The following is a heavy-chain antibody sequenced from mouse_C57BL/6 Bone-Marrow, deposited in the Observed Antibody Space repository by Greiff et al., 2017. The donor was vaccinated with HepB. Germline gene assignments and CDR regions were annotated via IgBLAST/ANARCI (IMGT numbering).Heavy chain of an antibody. CDR3: ARRRGLGLYAMDY. CDR1: GYTFTSYW. CDR2: IHPNSCST. D-gene: IGHD4-1*01. Sequence: QVQLQQPGAELVKPGASVKLSCKASGYTFTSYWMHWVKQRPGQGLEWIGMIHPNSCSTNYNEKFKSKATLTVDKSSSTAYMQLSSLTSEYSAVYYCARRRGLGLYAMDYWGQGTSVTVSS. J-gene: IGHJ4*01. V-gene: IGHV1-64*01.